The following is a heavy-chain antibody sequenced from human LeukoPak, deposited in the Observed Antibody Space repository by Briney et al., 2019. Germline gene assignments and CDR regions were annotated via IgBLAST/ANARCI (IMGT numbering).Heavy chain of an antibody. Sequence: GESLKISCKGSGYRFTRSWIGWVRQMPGKGLEWMGIINGGDSDSRYSPSFQGHVTISADKSISTAYLQWSSLKASDTAIYYCVGLSSQGRPLDPWGQGTLVIVSS. CDR2: INGGDSDS. J-gene: IGHJ5*02. V-gene: IGHV5-51*01. CDR3: VGLSSQGRPLDP. D-gene: IGHD2-15*01. CDR1: GYRFTRSW.